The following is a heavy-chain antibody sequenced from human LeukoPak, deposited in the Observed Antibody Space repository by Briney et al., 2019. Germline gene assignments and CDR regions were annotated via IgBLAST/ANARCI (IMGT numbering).Heavy chain of an antibody. D-gene: IGHD3-22*01. V-gene: IGHV5-51*01. CDR3: ASYDSSRGGFDP. J-gene: IGHJ5*02. CDR2: IYPGDSDT. Sequence: PGESLKISCKGSGYSFTNYWIGWVRQMPGKGRDWMGIIYPGDSDTRYSPSFLGQVTISADKSISTAYLQWSSLKASDTAIYYCASYDSSRGGFDPWGQGTLVTVSS. CDR1: GYSFTNYW.